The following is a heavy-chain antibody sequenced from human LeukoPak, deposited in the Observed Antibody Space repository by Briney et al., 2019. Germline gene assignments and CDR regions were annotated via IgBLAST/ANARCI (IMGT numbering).Heavy chain of an antibody. CDR1: GFIFSSYG. CDR2: ISYGGSNK. J-gene: IGHJ4*02. V-gene: IGHV3-30*18. Sequence: GRSLRLSCAASGFIFSSYGMHWVRQAPGKGLEWVAVISYGGSNKYYADSVKGRFTISRDNSKNTLYLQMNSLRAEDTAVYYCAKASRPLRYFDCLSDWGEGTLVAVSS. D-gene: IGHD3-9*01. CDR3: AKASRPLRYFDCLSD.